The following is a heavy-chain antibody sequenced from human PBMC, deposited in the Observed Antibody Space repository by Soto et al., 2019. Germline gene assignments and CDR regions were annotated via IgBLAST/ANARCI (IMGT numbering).Heavy chain of an antibody. CDR2: IDQDGNEK. J-gene: IGHJ6*02. V-gene: IGHV3-7*05. CDR3: SRRLEV. CDR1: GFNFYTSW. Sequence: GGSLRLSCAASGFNFYTSWMDWVRQSPGKGREWVANIDQDGNEKYYVDSVKGRFTISRDNAKNSLYLQMNSLRAEDTAVYYCSRRLEVWGQGTTVTVSS.